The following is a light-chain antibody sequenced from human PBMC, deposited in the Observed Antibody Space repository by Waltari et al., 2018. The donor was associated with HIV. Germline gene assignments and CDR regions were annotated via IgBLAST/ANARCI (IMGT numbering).Light chain of an antibody. CDR2: GES. CDR1: QNVSTN. V-gene: IGKV3-15*01. J-gene: IGKJ3*01. Sequence: ETVITQSPGALSVSPGERVTLSCRASQNVSTNLAWYQQKPGQPPRLLIYGESARATDGPARFSGSGSGTEFNLSIAALRSEDLAVYFCQQYNSWPLTFGPGSKVNIK. CDR3: QQYNSWPLT.